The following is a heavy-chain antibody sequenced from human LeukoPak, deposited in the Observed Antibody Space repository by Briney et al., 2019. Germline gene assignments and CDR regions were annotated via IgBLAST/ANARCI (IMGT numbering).Heavy chain of an antibody. CDR2: ISSSGSTI. V-gene: IGHV3-48*03. Sequence: GGSLRLSCAASGFTFSSYEMNWVRQAPGKGLEWVSYISSSGSTIYYADSVKGRFAISRDNAKNSLYLQMNSLRAEDTAVYYCARDPYSGSRHFDYWGQGTLVTVSS. CDR1: GFTFSSYE. CDR3: ARDPYSGSRHFDY. D-gene: IGHD1-26*01. J-gene: IGHJ4*02.